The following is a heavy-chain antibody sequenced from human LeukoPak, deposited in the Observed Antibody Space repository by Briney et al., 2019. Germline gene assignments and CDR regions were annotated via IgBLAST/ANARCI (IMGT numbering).Heavy chain of an antibody. CDR3: ARVGPTYYYDSSGAAQLDY. CDR2: ISAYNGDT. CDR1: GYTFTSYG. Sequence: ASVKVSCKASGYTFTSYGISWVRQAPGQGLEWMGWISAYNGDTNYAQKLQGRVTMTTDTSTSTAYMELRSLRSDDTAVYYCARVGPTYYYDSSGAAQLDYWGQGTLVTVSS. D-gene: IGHD3-22*01. J-gene: IGHJ4*02. V-gene: IGHV1-18*01.